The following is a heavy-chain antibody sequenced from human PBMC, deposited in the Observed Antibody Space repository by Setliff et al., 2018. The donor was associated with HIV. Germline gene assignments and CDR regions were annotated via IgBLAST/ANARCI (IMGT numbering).Heavy chain of an antibody. V-gene: IGHV4-39*01. Sequence: SEILSLTCSASGVSINRTDHYWGWIRQSPGKSLEWIGSVSQSGSTYYNPSLKSRITTSVDRSKNLFSLKLISVTAADQGVYYCARVPVPGANWFDPWGLGTLVTVSS. CDR3: ARVPVPGANWFDP. CDR2: VSQSGST. CDR1: GVSINRTDHY. J-gene: IGHJ5*02.